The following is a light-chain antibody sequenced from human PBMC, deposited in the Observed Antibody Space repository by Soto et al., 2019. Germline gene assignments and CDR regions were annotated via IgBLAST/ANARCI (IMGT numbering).Light chain of an antibody. CDR3: SAYTVSRTYV. J-gene: IGLJ1*01. CDR2: NVY. Sequence: QSALTQPASVSGSPGQSITISCTGTSSDVGAYNFVSWHQQHPGKAPKLMIYNVYDRPSGISYRFSGSKSGNTASLTISGLQGEDEADYYCSAYTVSRTYVFGTGTMLTVL. V-gene: IGLV2-14*03. CDR1: SSDVGAYNF.